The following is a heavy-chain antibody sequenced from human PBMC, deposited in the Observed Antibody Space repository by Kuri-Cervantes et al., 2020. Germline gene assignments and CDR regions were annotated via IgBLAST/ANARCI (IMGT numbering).Heavy chain of an antibody. V-gene: IGHV2-5*02. CDR2: IYWDDDK. J-gene: IGHJ3*02. Sequence: SGPTLVKPTQTLTLTCTFSGFSLSTSGVGVGWIRQPPGKSLEWLALIYWDDDKRYSPSLKSRLTITKDTSKNQVVLTMTNMDPVDTGTYYCARTYYYGSGEINDAFDIWGQGTMVTVSS. D-gene: IGHD3-10*01. CDR3: ARTYYYGSGEINDAFDI. CDR1: GFSLSTSGVG.